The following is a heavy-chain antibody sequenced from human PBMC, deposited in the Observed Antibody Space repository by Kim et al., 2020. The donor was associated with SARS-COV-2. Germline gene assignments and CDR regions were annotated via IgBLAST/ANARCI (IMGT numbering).Heavy chain of an antibody. V-gene: IGHV3-48*03. CDR2: ITRSSSTI. CDR1: GFTFSNYE. CDR3: ARTSAGSYGSGRPFEY. D-gene: IGHD3-10*01. Sequence: GGSLRLSCAASGFTFSNYEMNWVRQVPGKGLEWVSHITRSSSTIYYRDSVRGRFTISRDNAKNSLYLEMSSLTVEDTAIYYCARTSAGSYGSGRPFEYWGQGTLVTVSS. J-gene: IGHJ4*02.